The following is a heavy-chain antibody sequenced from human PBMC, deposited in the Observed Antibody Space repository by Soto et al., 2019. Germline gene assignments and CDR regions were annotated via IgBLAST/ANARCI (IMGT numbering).Heavy chain of an antibody. Sequence: SETLSLTCTVSGGSISSGGYYWSWIRQYPGKGLEWIGYIYYSGSTYYNPSLKSRVTISVDTSKNQFSLKLSSVTAADTAVYYCARVAPTTRDDAFDIWGQGTMVTVSS. D-gene: IGHD6-25*01. CDR2: IYYSGST. J-gene: IGHJ3*02. CDR3: ARVAPTTRDDAFDI. CDR1: GGSISSGGYY. V-gene: IGHV4-31*03.